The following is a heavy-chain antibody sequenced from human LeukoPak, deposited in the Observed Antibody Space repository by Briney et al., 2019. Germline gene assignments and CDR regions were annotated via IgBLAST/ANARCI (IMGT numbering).Heavy chain of an antibody. D-gene: IGHD5/OR15-5a*01. CDR2: ISVYNGNT. CDR1: GYTFTSYG. CDR3: ASSPLLRPSDDY. Sequence: ASVKVSCKASGYTFTSYGISWVRQAPGQGLEWMGWISVYNGNTNYAQKLQGRVTMTTDTSTSTAYMELRSLRSDDTAVYYCASSPLLRPSDDYWGQGTLVTVSS. V-gene: IGHV1-18*01. J-gene: IGHJ4*02.